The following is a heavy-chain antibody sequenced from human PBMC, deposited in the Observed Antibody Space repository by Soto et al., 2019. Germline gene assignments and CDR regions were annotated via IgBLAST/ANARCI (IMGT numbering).Heavy chain of an antibody. J-gene: IGHJ5*02. CDR3: ARHGGYCSGGSCPGWFDP. Sequence: KPSETLSLTCTVSGGAISSSSYYWGWIRQPPGKGLEWMGSIYYSGGPYYNPSLKSRVTISVDTSKNQFSLKLSSVTAADTAVYYCARHGGYCSGGSCPGWFDPWGQGTLVTVSS. CDR1: GGAISSSSYY. D-gene: IGHD2-15*01. V-gene: IGHV4-39*01. CDR2: IYYSGGP.